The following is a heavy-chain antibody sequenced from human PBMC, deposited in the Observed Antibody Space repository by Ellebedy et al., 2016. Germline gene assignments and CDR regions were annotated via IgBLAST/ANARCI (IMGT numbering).Heavy chain of an antibody. J-gene: IGHJ4*02. Sequence: GESLKISXAASGFTFSSYAMHWVRQAPGKGLEWVAVISYDGSNKYYADSVKGRFTISRDNSKNTLYLQMNSLRAEDTAVYYCARSLAAMVRSYFDYWGQGTLVTVSS. CDR2: ISYDGSNK. CDR3: ARSLAAMVRSYFDY. CDR1: GFTFSSYA. V-gene: IGHV3-30*14. D-gene: IGHD5-18*01.